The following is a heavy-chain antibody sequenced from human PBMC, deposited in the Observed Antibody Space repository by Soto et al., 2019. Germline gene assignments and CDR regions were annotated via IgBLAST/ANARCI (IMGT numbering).Heavy chain of an antibody. J-gene: IGHJ6*04. CDR2: ISGSGGST. CDR1: GFTFSSYA. CDR3: AKLDRAARPGGEDV. Sequence: PGGSLRLSCSASGFTFSSYAMSWVRQAPGKGLEWVSAISGSGGSTYYADSVKGRFTISRDNSKNTLYLQMNSLRAEDTAVYYCAKLDRAARPGGEDVWGKGTTVTVSS. V-gene: IGHV3-23*01. D-gene: IGHD6-6*01.